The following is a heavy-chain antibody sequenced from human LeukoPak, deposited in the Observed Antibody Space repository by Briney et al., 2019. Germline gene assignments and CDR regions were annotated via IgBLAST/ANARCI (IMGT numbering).Heavy chain of an antibody. D-gene: IGHD3-10*01. CDR1: GFTFSSYW. CDR2: IGSSGNSA. V-gene: IGHV3-23*01. J-gene: IGHJ5*02. CDR3: AKNAGTA. Sequence: GGSLRLSCAASGFTFSSYWMSWVRQAPGKGLEWVSFIGSSGNSAYYADSVKGRFTISRDDSKNTLVLQMNSLRVEDTAVYYCAKNAGTAWGQGTLVTVSS.